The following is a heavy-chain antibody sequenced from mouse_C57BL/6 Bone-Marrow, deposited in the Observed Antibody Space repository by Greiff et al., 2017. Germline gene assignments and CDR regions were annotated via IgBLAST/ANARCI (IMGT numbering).Heavy chain of an antibody. CDR1: GYTFPNYW. D-gene: IGHD1-2*01. CDR2: IYPGGGYT. Sequence: QVQLKQSGAELVRPGTSVKMSCKASGYTFPNYWIGWAKQRPGHGLEWIGDIYPGGGYTNYNEKFKGKATLTADKASSTAYMQFSSLTSEDSAIYDCARTTTAVYFDYWGQGTTLTVSS. V-gene: IGHV1-63*01. CDR3: ARTTTAVYFDY. J-gene: IGHJ2*01.